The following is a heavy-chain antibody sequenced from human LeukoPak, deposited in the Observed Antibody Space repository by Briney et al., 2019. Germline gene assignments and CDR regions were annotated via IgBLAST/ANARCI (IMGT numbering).Heavy chain of an antibody. Sequence: ASVEVSCKASGYSFNSQGMNWVRQAPGQGPEWMGWINTNTGNPTYAQGFTGRFVFSLDTSVSTAYLQISSLKAEDTAVYYCARDSRGGYSTRWFDPWGQGTLVTVSS. CDR2: INTNTGNP. CDR1: GYSFNSQG. J-gene: IGHJ5*02. CDR3: ARDSRGGYSTRWFDP. V-gene: IGHV7-4-1*02. D-gene: IGHD4-11*01.